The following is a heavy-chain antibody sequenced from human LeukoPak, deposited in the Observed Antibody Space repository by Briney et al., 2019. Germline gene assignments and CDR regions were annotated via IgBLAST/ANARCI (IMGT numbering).Heavy chain of an antibody. CDR3: ARRSITMVRGVFYPPFDY. CDR2: IYYSGST. CDR1: GGSISSYY. V-gene: IGHV4-59*08. Sequence: PSETLSLTCTVSGGSISSYYWSWIRQPPGKGLEWIGYIYYSGSTNYNPSLKSRVTISVDTSKNQFSLKLSSVTAADTAVYYCARRSITMVRGVFYPPFDYWGQGTLVTVSS. D-gene: IGHD3-10*01. J-gene: IGHJ4*02.